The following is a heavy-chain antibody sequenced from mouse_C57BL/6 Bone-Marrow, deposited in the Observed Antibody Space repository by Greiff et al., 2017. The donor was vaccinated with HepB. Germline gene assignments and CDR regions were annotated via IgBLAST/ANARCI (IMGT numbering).Heavy chain of an antibody. CDR3: ARDEGLDY. CDR2: IYPGDGDT. J-gene: IGHJ2*01. V-gene: IGHV1-82*01. CDR1: GYAFSSSW. Sequence: VQRVESGPELVKPGASVKISCKASGYAFSSSWMNWVKQRPGKGLEWIGRIYPGDGDTNYNGKFKGKATLTADKSSSTAYMQLSSLTSEDSAVYFCARDEGLDYWGQGTTLTVSS.